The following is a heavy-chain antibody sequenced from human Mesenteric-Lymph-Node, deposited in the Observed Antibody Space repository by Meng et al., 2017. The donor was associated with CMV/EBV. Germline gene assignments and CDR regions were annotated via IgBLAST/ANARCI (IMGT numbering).Heavy chain of an antibody. J-gene: IGHJ4*02. CDR2: IRYDGSNK. Sequence: GESLKISCAASGFTFSSYGMHWVRQAPGKGLEWVAFIRYDGSNKYYADSVKGRFTISRDNSKNTLYLQMNSLRAEDTAVYYCARPGNWGSAYYFDYWGQGTLVTVSS. D-gene: IGHD7-27*01. V-gene: IGHV3-30*02. CDR3: ARPGNWGSAYYFDY. CDR1: GFTFSSYG.